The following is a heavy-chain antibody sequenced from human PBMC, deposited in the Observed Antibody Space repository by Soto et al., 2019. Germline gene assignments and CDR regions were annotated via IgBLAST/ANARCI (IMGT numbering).Heavy chain of an antibody. CDR1: GGSISVYY. CDR3: ARGVGSSPPRY. CDR2: IYASGSP. Sequence: SETLSLTCTISGGSISVYYWSWVRQPPGHELEWIGYIYASGSPYYNPSLRSRVTISADTSKNQISLKLTSPTAADTAVYYWARGVGSSPPRYWGRGTLVTVSS. D-gene: IGHD1-26*01. J-gene: IGHJ4*02. V-gene: IGHV4-59*01.